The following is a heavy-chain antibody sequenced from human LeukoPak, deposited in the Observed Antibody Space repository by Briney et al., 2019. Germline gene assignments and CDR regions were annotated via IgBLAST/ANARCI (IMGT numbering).Heavy chain of an antibody. V-gene: IGHV4-34*01. CDR1: GGSFSGYY. CDR2: INHSGST. D-gene: IGHD6-19*01. Sequence: SETLSLTCAVYGGSFSGYYWSWIRQPPGKGLEWIGEINHSGSTNYNPSLKSRVTISVDTSKNQFSLKLSSVTTADTAVYYCARGRGWFQKYFDYWGQGTLVTVSS. CDR3: ARGRGWFQKYFDY. J-gene: IGHJ4*02.